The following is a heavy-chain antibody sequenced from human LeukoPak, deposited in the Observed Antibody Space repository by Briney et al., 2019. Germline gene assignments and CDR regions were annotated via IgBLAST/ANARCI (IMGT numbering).Heavy chain of an antibody. CDR1: GGSISSYY. J-gene: IGHJ3*02. V-gene: IGHV4-59*12. D-gene: IGHD6-13*01. CDR2: IYYSGST. Sequence: SETLSLTCTVSGGSISSYYWSWIRQPPGKGLEWIGYIYYSGSTNYNPSLKSRVTISVDTSKNQFSLKLSSVTAADTAVYYCARDGVGSSWLIDAFDIWGQGTMVTVSS. CDR3: ARDGVGSSWLIDAFDI.